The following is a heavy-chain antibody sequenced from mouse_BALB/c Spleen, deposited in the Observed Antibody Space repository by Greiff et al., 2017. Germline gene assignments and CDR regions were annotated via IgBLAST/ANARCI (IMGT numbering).Heavy chain of an antibody. CDR3: AISLYYGNYRYFDV. CDR2: IFPGSGNT. CDR1: GYSFTSYY. D-gene: IGHD2-1*01. Sequence: ESGPELVKPGASVKISCKASGYSFTSYYIHWVKQRPGQGLEWIGWIFPGSGNTKYNEKFKGKATLTADTSSSTAYMQLSSLTSEDSAVYFCAISLYYGNYRYFDVWGAGTTVTVSS. V-gene: IGHV1-66*01. J-gene: IGHJ1*01.